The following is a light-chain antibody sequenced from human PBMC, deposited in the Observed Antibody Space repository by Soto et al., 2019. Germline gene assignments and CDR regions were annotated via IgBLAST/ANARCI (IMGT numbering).Light chain of an antibody. V-gene: IGLV2-14*01. CDR3: SSYTSSANWV. CDR1: SSDVGGYNY. CDR2: EVS. Sequence: QSALTQPASVSGSPGQSITISCTGTSSDVGGYNYVSWYQQHPGKAPKLMIYEVSNRPSGVSNRFSGSKSGNTASLTTSGLQAEDEADYYCSSYTSSANWVFGGGTKLTVL. J-gene: IGLJ3*02.